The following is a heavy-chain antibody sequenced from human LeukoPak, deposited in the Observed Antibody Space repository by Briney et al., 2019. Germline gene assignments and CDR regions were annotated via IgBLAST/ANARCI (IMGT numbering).Heavy chain of an antibody. J-gene: IGHJ4*02. D-gene: IGHD3-22*01. CDR2: IYYSGST. V-gene: IGHV4-61*08. CDR3: ARGLGGGRYYYDSSGYRIDY. CDR1: GGSISSGGYY. Sequence: SETLSLTCTVSGGSISSGGYYWSWIRQHPGKGLEWIGYIYYSGSTNYNPSLKSRVTISVDTSKNQFSLKLSSVTAADTAVYYCARGLGGGRYYYDSSGYRIDYWGQGTLVTVSS.